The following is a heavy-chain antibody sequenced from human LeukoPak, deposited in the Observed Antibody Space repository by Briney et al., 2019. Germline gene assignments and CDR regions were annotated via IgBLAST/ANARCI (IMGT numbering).Heavy chain of an antibody. V-gene: IGHV1-69*13. CDR2: IIPIFGTA. J-gene: IGHJ4*02. Sequence: ASVKVSCKASGGTFSSYAISWVRQAPGQGLEWMGGIIPIFGTANYAQKFQGRVTITADESTSTAYMELSSLRSEDTAVYYCAREKTTVTTYAYWGQGTLVTVSS. CDR3: AREKTTVTTYAY. D-gene: IGHD4-17*01. CDR1: GGTFSSYA.